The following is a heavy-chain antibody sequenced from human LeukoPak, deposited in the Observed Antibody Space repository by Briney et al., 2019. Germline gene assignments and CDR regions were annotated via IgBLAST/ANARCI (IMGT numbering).Heavy chain of an antibody. J-gene: IGHJ4*02. CDR1: GGTFSTYT. CDR2: IIPIFGTA. D-gene: IGHD3-10*01. CDR3: AREQFTFRVLSGRFDY. V-gene: IGHV1-69*13. Sequence: SVKVSCKASGGTFSTYTISWVRQAPGQGLEWMGGIIPIFGTANYAQKFQGRVTITAEESTSTAYMELSSLRSEDTAVYYCAREQFTFRVLSGRFDYWGQGTLVTVSS.